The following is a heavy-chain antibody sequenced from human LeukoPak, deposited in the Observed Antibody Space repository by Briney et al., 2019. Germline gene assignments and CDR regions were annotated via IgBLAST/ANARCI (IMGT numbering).Heavy chain of an antibody. CDR3: AKGGREERYFDWLFPLMYYMDV. D-gene: IGHD3-9*01. CDR1: GFTFSSYG. J-gene: IGHJ6*03. CDR2: IRYDGSNK. Sequence: GGSLRLSCAASGFTFSSYGMHWVRQAPGKGLEWVAFIRYDGSNKYYADSVKGRFTISRDNSKNTLYLQMNSLRAEDTAVYYCAKGGREERYFDWLFPLMYYMDVWGKGTTVTISS. V-gene: IGHV3-30*02.